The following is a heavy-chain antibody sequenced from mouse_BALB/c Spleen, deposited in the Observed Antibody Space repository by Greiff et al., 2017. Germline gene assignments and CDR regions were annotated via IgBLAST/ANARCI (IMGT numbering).Heavy chain of an antibody. V-gene: IGHV14-4*02. J-gene: IGHJ4*01. Sequence: EVQLQQSGAELVRSGASVKLSCTASGFNFKDYYMHWVKQRPEQGLEWIGWIDPANGDTEYAPKFQGKATMTADTSSNTAYLQLSSLTSEDAADYYGNGGSYAMDYWGQGTSVTVSA. CDR1: GFNFKDYY. CDR2: IDPANGDT. CDR3: NGGSYAMDY.